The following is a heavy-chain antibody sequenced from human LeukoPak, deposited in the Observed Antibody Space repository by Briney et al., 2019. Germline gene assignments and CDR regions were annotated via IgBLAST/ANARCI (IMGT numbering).Heavy chain of an antibody. CDR3: ARALYYDFWSGSPDDAFDI. Sequence: GGSLRLSCAASGFTFDDYGMSWVRQAPGKGLEWVSGINWNGGSTGSADSVKGRFTISRDNAKNSLYLQMNSLRAEDTSLYHCARALYYDFWSGSPDDAFDIWGQGKMVTVSS. CDR2: INWNGGST. V-gene: IGHV3-20*01. J-gene: IGHJ3*02. CDR1: GFTFDDYG. D-gene: IGHD3-3*01.